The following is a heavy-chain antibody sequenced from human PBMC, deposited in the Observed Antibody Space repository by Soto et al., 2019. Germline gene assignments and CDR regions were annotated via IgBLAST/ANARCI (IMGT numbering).Heavy chain of an antibody. D-gene: IGHD3-22*01. CDR3: ARQEHTMIVADLGY. CDR2: IYYSGST. J-gene: IGHJ4*02. V-gene: IGHV4-39*01. Sequence: QLQLQESGPGLVKPSETLSLTCTVSGGSISSSSYYWGWIRQPPGKGLEWIGSIYYSGSTYYNPSIKSPVTXXVXTXXNQFSLKLSSVTAADTAVYYCARQEHTMIVADLGYWGQGTLVTVSS. CDR1: GGSISSSSYY.